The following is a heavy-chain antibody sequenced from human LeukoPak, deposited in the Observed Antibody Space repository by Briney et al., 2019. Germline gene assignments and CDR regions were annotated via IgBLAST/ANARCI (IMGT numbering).Heavy chain of an antibody. CDR1: GGSISSSSYY. CDR3: AGIVGAPGAFDI. D-gene: IGHD1-26*01. J-gene: IGHJ3*02. V-gene: IGHV4-39*01. CDR2: IYYSGST. Sequence: PSETLSLTCTVSGGSISSSSYYWGWIRQPPGKGLEWIGSIYYSGSTYYNPSLKSRVTISVDTSKNQFSLKLSSVTAADTAVYYCAGIVGAPGAFDIWGQGTMVTVSS.